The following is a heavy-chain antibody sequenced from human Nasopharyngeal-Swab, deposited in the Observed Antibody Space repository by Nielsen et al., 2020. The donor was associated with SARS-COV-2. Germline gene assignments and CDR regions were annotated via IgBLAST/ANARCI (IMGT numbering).Heavy chain of an antibody. D-gene: IGHD6-19*01. Sequence: SETLSLTCTVSGGSISSSRYYWGCIRQPPGKGLEWIGSISYSGSTFYNPSLKSRVTISVDTSKNQFSLNLSSVTAADTALYYCARHIKSVAVGRAFDFWGQGTMVSVSS. CDR2: ISYSGST. J-gene: IGHJ3*01. CDR3: ARHIKSVAVGRAFDF. V-gene: IGHV4-39*01. CDR1: GGSISSSRYY.